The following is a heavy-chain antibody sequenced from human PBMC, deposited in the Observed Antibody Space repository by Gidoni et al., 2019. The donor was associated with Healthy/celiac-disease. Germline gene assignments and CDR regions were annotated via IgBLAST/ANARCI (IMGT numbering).Heavy chain of an antibody. CDR2: IYYSGST. Sequence: QVQLQESGPGLVKPSQTLSLTCTVSGGSISSGGYYWSWIRQHPGKGLEWIGYIYYSGSTYYNPSLKSRVTISVDTSKNQFSLKLSSVTAADTAVYYCARDAHPYCGVDCYFRVGAAFDIWGQGTMVTVSS. V-gene: IGHV4-31*03. CDR3: ARDAHPYCGVDCYFRVGAAFDI. D-gene: IGHD2-21*01. J-gene: IGHJ3*02. CDR1: GGSISSGGYY.